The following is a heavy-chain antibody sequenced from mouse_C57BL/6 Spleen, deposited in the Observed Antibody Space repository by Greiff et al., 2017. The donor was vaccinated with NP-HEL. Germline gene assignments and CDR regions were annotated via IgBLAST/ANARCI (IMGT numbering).Heavy chain of an antibody. CDR3: TRLHSRAY. CDR2: IDPETGGT. V-gene: IGHV1-15*01. J-gene: IGHJ3*01. Sequence: PLQQSGAELVRPGASVTLSCKASGYTFTDYEMHWVKQTPVHGLEWIGAIDPETGGTAYNQKFKGKAILTADKSSSTAYMELRSLTSEDSAVYYCTRLHSRAYWGQGTLVTVSA. D-gene: IGHD6-1*01. CDR1: GYTFTDYE.